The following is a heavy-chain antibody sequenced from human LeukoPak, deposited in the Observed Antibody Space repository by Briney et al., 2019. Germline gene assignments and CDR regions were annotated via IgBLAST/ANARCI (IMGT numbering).Heavy chain of an antibody. CDR1: GGSFSGYY. J-gene: IGHJ5*02. Sequence: SETLSLTCAVYGGSFSGYYWSWIRQPPGKGLEWIGEINHSGSTNYNPSLKSRVTISVDTSKNQFSLKLSSVTAADAAVYYCASGSGAPVWFDPWGQGTLVTVSS. D-gene: IGHD7-27*01. V-gene: IGHV4-34*01. CDR3: ASGSGAPVWFDP. CDR2: INHSGST.